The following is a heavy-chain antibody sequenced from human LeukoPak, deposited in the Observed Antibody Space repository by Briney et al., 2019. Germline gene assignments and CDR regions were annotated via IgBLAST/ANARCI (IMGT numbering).Heavy chain of an antibody. CDR1: GGSISSYY. J-gene: IGHJ4*02. CDR2: IYYSGST. Sequence: SETLSLTCTVSGGSISSYYWSWIRQPPGKGLEWIGYIYYSGSTNYNPSLKSRVTISVDTSKNQFSLKLSSVTAADTAVYYCARGLYYYGSGSYNLGYWGQGTLVTVSS. D-gene: IGHD3-10*01. CDR3: ARGLYYYGSGSYNLGY. V-gene: IGHV4-59*12.